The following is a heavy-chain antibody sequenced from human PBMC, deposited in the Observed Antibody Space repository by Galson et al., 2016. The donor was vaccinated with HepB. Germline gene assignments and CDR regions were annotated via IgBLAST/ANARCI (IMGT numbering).Heavy chain of an antibody. V-gene: IGHV5-10-1*01. CDR3: ARHEVRITLDY. Sequence: QSGAEVKKPGEFLRISCKGSGYSFTRYWIGWVRQMPGKGLEWMGRIDPSASYRNYSPSFEGHVAFSVDKSINTAYLQWSSLKASDTATYYCARHEVRITLDYWGQGTLVTVSS. CDR2: IDPSASYR. CDR1: GYSFTRYW. D-gene: IGHD3-16*01. J-gene: IGHJ4*02.